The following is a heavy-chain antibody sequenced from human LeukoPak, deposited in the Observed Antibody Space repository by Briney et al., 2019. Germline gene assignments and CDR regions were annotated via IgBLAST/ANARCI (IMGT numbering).Heavy chain of an antibody. D-gene: IGHD4-11*01. CDR1: GFTFNDAW. CDR2: VRTTAEGETT. CDR3: TAGLGKTDDDS. J-gene: IGHJ4*02. V-gene: IGHV3-15*01. Sequence: SGGPLRLSCEGSGFTFNDAWMSWIRQAPGKGLEWVGRVRTTAEGETTDYAAPVRGRFIISRDDSKNMVFLQMNRLETEDTAIYYCTAGLGKTDDDSWGRGTLVTVSS.